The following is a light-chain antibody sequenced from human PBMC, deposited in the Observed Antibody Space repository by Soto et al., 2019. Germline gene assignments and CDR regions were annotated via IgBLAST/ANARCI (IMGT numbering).Light chain of an antibody. J-gene: IGLJ1*01. V-gene: IGLV2-14*01. Sequence: QSVLTQPASVSGSPGQSITISCTGTSSDVGGYNYVSWYQQHPGKAPKLMIYEVSNRPSGVSNRFSGSKSGNTASLTISGLQAEDDAYYYCSSYTSSITYVFGTGTKSTVL. CDR2: EVS. CDR3: SSYTSSITYV. CDR1: SSDVGGYNY.